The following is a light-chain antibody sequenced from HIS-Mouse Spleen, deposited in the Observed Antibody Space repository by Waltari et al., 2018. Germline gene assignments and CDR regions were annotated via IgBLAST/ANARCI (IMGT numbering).Light chain of an antibody. V-gene: IGLV3-10*01. J-gene: IGLJ2*01. CDR1: ALPKKD. Sequence: SYELTQPPSVSVFLGQTARCTWPGGALPKKDTYWYHQKSGQAPVLVIYEDSKRPSGIPERFSGSSSGTMATLTISGAQVEDEADYYCYSTDSSGNHSVFGGGTKLTVL. CDR3: YSTDSSGNHSV. CDR2: EDS.